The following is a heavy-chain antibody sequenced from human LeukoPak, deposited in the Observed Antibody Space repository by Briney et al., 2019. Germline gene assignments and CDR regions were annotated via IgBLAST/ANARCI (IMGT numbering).Heavy chain of an antibody. J-gene: IGHJ4*02. CDR3: ASDPAGKGGYVFNYDY. Sequence: SQTLSLTCAISGDSVSNNSAAWNWIRQSPSRGLEWLGRTYYRSKWYNDYAVSVKSRITINPDTSKNQFSLQLNSVTPEDTAVYYLASDPAGKGGYVFNYDYWGQGTLVTVSS. CDR2: TYYRSKWYN. D-gene: IGHD3-16*01. V-gene: IGHV6-1*01. CDR1: GDSVSNNSAA.